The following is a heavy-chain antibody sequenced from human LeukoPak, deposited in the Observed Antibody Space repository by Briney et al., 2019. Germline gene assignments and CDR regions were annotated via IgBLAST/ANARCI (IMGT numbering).Heavy chain of an antibody. V-gene: IGHV4-38-2*01. J-gene: IGHJ4*02. CDR2: IYHSGST. CDR3: ARVPAGRQGGLDS. CDR1: GYTISSGYY. D-gene: IGHD1-26*01. Sequence: PSETLSLTCAVSGYTISSGYYWGWIRQPPGKGLEWIGSIYHSGSTYYNPSLKSRVTISVDTSKNQFSLKLSSVTAAATAVYYCARVPAGRQGGLDSWGQGTLVTVSS.